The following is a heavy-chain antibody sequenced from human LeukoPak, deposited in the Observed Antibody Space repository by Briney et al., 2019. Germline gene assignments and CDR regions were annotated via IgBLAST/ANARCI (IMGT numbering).Heavy chain of an antibody. V-gene: IGHV3-23*01. Sequence: GGSLRLSCAASGFTFNNYAMNWVRQAPGKGLEWVSGISGSGGSTYYADSVKGWFTISRDNSKNTLYLQMNRLRAEDTAVYFCAKDPLSYYDSSGYRYFDYWGQGTLVTVSS. J-gene: IGHJ4*02. D-gene: IGHD3-22*01. CDR3: AKDPLSYYDSSGYRYFDY. CDR2: ISGSGGST. CDR1: GFTFNNYA.